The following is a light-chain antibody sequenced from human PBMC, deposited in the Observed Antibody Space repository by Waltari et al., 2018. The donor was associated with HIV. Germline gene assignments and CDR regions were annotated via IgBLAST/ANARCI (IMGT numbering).Light chain of an antibody. V-gene: IGLV1-47*01. J-gene: IGLJ2*01. CDR3: ASWDDSLSVV. CDR2: RNN. Sequence: QSVLTQPPSASGTPGQRVTIYCSGSSSNIGSNYVYWYQQLPGTAPKLLIYRNNQRPSGVPAQFSGSKSGTSASLAISGLRSEDEADYYCASWDDSLSVVFGGGTKLTVL. CDR1: SSNIGSNY.